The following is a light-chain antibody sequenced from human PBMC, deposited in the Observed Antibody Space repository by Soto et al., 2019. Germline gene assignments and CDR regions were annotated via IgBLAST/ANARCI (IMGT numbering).Light chain of an antibody. CDR1: LGISSY. J-gene: IGKJ1*01. CDR2: DAS. CDR3: QQRANWPPVT. V-gene: IGKV1-9*01. Sequence: IQLTQSPSSLSASVGDRVTLTCRASLGISSYLAWYQQKPGKAPKVLIYDASTLQSGVPSRFSGGGSGTDFTLTISSLQPEDFAVYFCQQRANWPPVTFGQGTKVDIK.